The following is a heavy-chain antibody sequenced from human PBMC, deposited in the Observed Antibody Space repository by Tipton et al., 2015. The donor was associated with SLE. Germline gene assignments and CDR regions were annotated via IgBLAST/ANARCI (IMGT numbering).Heavy chain of an antibody. V-gene: IGHV3-11*01. D-gene: IGHD2-21*02. CDR2: ISSSGSTI. CDR3: AKASGGGDCRDAFDI. CDR1: GFTFSDYY. J-gene: IGHJ3*02. Sequence: LSLTCAASGFTFSDYYMSWIRQAPGKGLEWVSYISSSGSTIYYADSVKGRFTISRDNAKNPLYLQMNSLKAEDTAVYYCAKASGGGDCRDAFDIWGQGTMVTVSS.